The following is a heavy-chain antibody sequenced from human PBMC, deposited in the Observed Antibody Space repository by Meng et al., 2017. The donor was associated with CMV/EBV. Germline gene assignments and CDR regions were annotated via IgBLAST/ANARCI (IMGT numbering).Heavy chain of an antibody. CDR2: IMPLSGFT. CDR1: GIPFRPHA. Sequence: SVKVSCKGSGIPFRPHAINWVRLAPGHGLEWMGGIMPLSGFTSYAQRFQGRITITADKSTSTTYMDLSSLTSEDAAVYYCVFEGVDILTGSYKKFFDSWGQGTLVTVS. J-gene: IGHJ4*02. D-gene: IGHD3-9*01. V-gene: IGHV1-69*10. CDR3: VFEGVDILTGSYKKFFDS.